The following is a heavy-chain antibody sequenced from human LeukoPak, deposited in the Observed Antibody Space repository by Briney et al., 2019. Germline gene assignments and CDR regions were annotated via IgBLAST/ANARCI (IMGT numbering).Heavy chain of an antibody. CDR1: GFTFNSYL. CDR2: IDGYGTTT. Sequence: GGSLRLSCAASGFTFNSYLMNWVRQAPGKGLVWVSRIDGYGTTTSYEDSVQGRFTISRDNAKNTLYLQVNSLRAEDTAVYYCARDSGADRRYFDLWGRGTLVTVSS. D-gene: IGHD7-27*01. V-gene: IGHV3-74*01. J-gene: IGHJ2*01. CDR3: ARDSGADRRYFDL.